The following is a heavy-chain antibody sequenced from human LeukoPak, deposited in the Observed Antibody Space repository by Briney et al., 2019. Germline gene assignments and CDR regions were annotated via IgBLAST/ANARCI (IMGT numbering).Heavy chain of an antibody. Sequence: GGSLRLSCTASGFTLSSYSMNWVRQAPGKGLEWVSSITSSSSYIYYGDSAKGRFTISRDSARNSLFLQMNSLRAEDTAVYYCAREGDGYNSPIDSWGQGTLVTVSS. CDR2: ITSSSSYI. V-gene: IGHV3-21*01. CDR3: AREGDGYNSPIDS. CDR1: GFTLSSYS. J-gene: IGHJ4*02. D-gene: IGHD5-24*01.